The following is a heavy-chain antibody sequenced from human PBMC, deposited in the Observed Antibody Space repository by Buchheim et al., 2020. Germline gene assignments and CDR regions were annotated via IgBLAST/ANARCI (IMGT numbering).Heavy chain of an antibody. CDR1: GASMNDYY. D-gene: IGHD5-24*01. CDR3: ARFPVQRKPY. CDR2: IYYSGST. Sequence: QVLLQESGPGMVKPSETLSLTCNVSGASMNDYYWSWIRQPPGKGLEWLGYIYYSGSTNYNPSLKSRVTILIDTSKNQFSCRLTSVTAADTAVYYCARFPVQRKPYWGQGIL. J-gene: IGHJ4*02. V-gene: IGHV4-59*01.